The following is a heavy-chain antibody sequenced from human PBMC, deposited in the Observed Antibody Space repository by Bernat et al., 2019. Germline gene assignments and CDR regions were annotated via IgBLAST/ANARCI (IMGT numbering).Heavy chain of an antibody. J-gene: IGHJ5*02. D-gene: IGHD3-3*01. CDR3: AGVIPLRFLAKLYP. Sequence: QVQLQESGPGLVKPSQTLSLTCTVSGGSISSGSYYWSWIRQPAGKGLEWIGRIYTSGSTNYNPSLKSRVTISVDTSKNQCSLKLSSVTAADAAVYYCAGVIPLRFLAKLYPWGQGTLVTVSS. CDR2: IYTSGST. CDR1: GGSISSGSYY. V-gene: IGHV4-61*02.